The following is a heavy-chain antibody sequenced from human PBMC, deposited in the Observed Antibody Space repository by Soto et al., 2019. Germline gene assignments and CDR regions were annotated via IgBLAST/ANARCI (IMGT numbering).Heavy chain of an antibody. Sequence: AGGSLRLSCAASGFTFSSYAMSWVCQAPGKGLEWVSAISGSGGSTYYADSVKGRFTISRDNSKNTLYLQMNSLRAEDTAVYYCAKDPIAVAGTIFDYWGQGTLVTVSS. D-gene: IGHD6-19*01. CDR3: AKDPIAVAGTIFDY. V-gene: IGHV3-23*01. J-gene: IGHJ4*02. CDR2: ISGSGGST. CDR1: GFTFSSYA.